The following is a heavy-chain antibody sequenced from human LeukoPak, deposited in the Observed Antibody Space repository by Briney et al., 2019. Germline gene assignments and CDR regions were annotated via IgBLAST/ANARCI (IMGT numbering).Heavy chain of an antibody. J-gene: IGHJ4*02. Sequence: PGGSLRLSCAASGFTFSNYWMHWVRQAPGKGLVWVSRISSDESNTNYADSVKGRFTISRDNAKNTLYLQMNSLRAEDTAVYYCAKDRRVRSSPIYYFDYWGQGTLVTVSS. D-gene: IGHD3-10*01. V-gene: IGHV3-74*01. CDR2: ISSDESNT. CDR1: GFTFSNYW. CDR3: AKDRRVRSSPIYYFDY.